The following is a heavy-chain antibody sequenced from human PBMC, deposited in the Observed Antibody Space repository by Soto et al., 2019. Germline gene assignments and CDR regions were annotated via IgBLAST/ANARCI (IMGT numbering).Heavy chain of an antibody. V-gene: IGHV3-11*06. Sequence: QEQLVESGGGLVKPGGSLRLSCAASGFTFSDSYMSWVRQAPGKGLEWVAYISGSSGYTGYADSVKGRFTISRDNAKNSLYLQMNSLRAEDTAVYYGAKDRGWYGPPDVWGQGTTVTVSS. CDR1: GFTFSDSY. D-gene: IGHD2-15*01. CDR2: ISGSSGYT. CDR3: AKDRGWYGPPDV. J-gene: IGHJ6*02.